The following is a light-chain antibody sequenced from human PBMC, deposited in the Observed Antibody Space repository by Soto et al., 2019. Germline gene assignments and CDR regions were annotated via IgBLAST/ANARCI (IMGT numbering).Light chain of an antibody. CDR2: VAS. J-gene: IGKJ2*01. CDR3: QQSYSSPYT. V-gene: IGKV1-39*01. CDR1: QSISSY. Sequence: DIQMTQSPSSLSASVGDRVTITCRASQSISSYLNWYQQKPGKAPKFLIYVASTLQSGVQSRFSGSGSGTDFTLTITSLQHEDFATYYCQQSYSSPYTFGQGTKLEIK.